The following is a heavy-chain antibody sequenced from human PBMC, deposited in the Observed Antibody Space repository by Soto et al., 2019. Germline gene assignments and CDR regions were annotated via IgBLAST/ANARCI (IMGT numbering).Heavy chain of an antibody. J-gene: IGHJ3*02. CDR1: GFTFDDYA. CDR3: AKDISRRYCSGGSCYSPTGAFDI. Sequence: GGSLRLSCAASGFTFDDYAMHWVRQAPGKGLEWVSGISWNSGSIGYADSVKGRFTISRDNAKNSLYLQMNSLRAEDTALYYCAKDISRRYCSGGSCYSPTGAFDIWGQGTMVTVSS. D-gene: IGHD2-15*01. CDR2: ISWNSGSI. V-gene: IGHV3-9*01.